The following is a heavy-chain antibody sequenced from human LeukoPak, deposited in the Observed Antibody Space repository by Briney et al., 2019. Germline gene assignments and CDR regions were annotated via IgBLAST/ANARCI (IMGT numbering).Heavy chain of an antibody. D-gene: IGHD6-19*01. CDR2: IKRDGSEK. V-gene: IGHV3-7*03. J-gene: IGHJ3*02. Sequence: GGSLRLSCAASGFTFSSYWMSWVRQAPGKGLEWVANIKRDGSEKYYVDSVKGRFTISRDNAKNSLYLQMNSLRAEDTAVYYCARASSSGWSDAFDIWGQGTMVTVSS. CDR1: GFTFSSYW. CDR3: ARASSSGWSDAFDI.